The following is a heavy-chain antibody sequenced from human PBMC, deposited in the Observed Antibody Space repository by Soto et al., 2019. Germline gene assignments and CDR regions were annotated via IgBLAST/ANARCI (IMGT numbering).Heavy chain of an antibody. CDR1: GASFAGYY. V-gene: IGHV4-34*01. CDR3: ARYGGTSIWYFDI. J-gene: IGHJ2*01. D-gene: IGHD2-15*01. CDR2: VSHSGIA. Sequence: QVQLQQWGAGLLKPSETLSLTCTVYGASFAGYYWTWPRQSPGKGLEWIGEVSHSGIAKYNPSLGSRVTISLVTSNNQFSLDLTSVTAADTAVYYCARYGGTSIWYFDIWGRGTLVSVSS.